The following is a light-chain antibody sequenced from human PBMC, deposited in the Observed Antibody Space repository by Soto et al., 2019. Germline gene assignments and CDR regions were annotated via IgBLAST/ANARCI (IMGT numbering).Light chain of an antibody. CDR3: SSYASSSTYV. J-gene: IGLJ1*01. CDR2: EVS. CDR1: SSDVGSYNR. V-gene: IGLV2-18*02. Sequence: QSALTQPPSVSGSPGQSVTISCTGTSSDVGSYNRVSRYQQPPGTAPKLKIYEVSNRPAGVPDRFSGSKSGNTASLTISGLQAEDEADYYCSSYASSSTYVFGTGTKVTVL.